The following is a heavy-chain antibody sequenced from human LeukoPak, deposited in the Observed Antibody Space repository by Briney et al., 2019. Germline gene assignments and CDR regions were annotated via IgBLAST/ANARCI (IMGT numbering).Heavy chain of an antibody. V-gene: IGHV3-23*01. CDR2: ISGSGGST. Sequence: PGGSLRLSCAASGFTFSSYAMSWVRQALGKGLEWVSAISGSGGSTYYADSVKGRFTISRDNSKNTLYLQMNSLRAEDTAVYYCALDREYQLPRDDYWGQGTLVTVSS. CDR1: GFTFSSYA. J-gene: IGHJ4*02. D-gene: IGHD2-2*01. CDR3: ALDREYQLPRDDY.